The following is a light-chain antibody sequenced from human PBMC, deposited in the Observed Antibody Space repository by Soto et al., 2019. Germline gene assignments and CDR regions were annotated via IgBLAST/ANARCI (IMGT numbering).Light chain of an antibody. CDR3: CSYGGSFYV. Sequence: QSALTQPHSVSGSPGQSVAISCSGTSSDVGGYNYVSWYQQHPGKAPKLIIFDVNKRPSGVPDRFSGPKSGSTASLTISGLQAEDEADYYCCSYGGSFYVVGTGTKLTVL. V-gene: IGLV2-11*01. CDR2: DVN. CDR1: SSDVGGYNY. J-gene: IGLJ1*01.